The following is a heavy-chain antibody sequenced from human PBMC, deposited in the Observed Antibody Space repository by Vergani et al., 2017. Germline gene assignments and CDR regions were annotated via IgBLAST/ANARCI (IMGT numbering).Heavy chain of an antibody. CDR3: ARGRHEAGVSRLDWFDP. CDR1: GGTFSSYT. CDR2: IIPILGIA. D-gene: IGHD3-16*01. V-gene: IGHV1-69*02. J-gene: IGHJ5*02. Sequence: QVQLVHSGAEVKKPGSSVKVSCKASGGTFSSYTISWVRQAPGQGLEWMGRIIPILGIANYAQKFQGRVTITADNSTSTAYMELSSLRSEDTAVYDCARGRHEAGVSRLDWFDPWGQGTLVTVSS.